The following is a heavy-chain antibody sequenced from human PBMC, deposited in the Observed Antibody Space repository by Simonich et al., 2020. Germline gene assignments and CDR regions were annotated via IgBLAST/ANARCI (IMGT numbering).Heavy chain of an antibody. D-gene: IGHD3-16*01. V-gene: IGHV4-34*01. CDR2: INHSGST. CDR3: ARPLGIVWAFDI. J-gene: IGHJ3*02. Sequence: QVQLQQWGAGLLKPSETLSLTCAVYGGSFSVYYWSWIRQPPGKGLEWIGEINHSGSTNYNPSLKSRGTISVDTSKNQFSLKLSSVTAADTAVYYCARPLGIVWAFDIWGQGTMVTVSS. CDR1: GGSFSVYY.